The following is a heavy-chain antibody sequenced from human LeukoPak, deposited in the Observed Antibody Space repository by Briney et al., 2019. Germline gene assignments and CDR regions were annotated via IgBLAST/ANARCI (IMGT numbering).Heavy chain of an antibody. Sequence: GGSLRLSCAASGFTFDDYGMSWVRQAPGKGLEWVSGIYWNGGSTGYADSVKGRFTISRDNAKNSLYLQMNSLRAEDTAVYYCAKRTKRGWSTDAFDIWGQGTKVTVSS. J-gene: IGHJ3*02. D-gene: IGHD6-19*01. V-gene: IGHV3-20*04. CDR3: AKRTKRGWSTDAFDI. CDR1: GFTFDDYG. CDR2: IYWNGGST.